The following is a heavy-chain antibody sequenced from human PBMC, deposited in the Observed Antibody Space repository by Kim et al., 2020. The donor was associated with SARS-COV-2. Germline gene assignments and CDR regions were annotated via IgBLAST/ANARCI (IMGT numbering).Heavy chain of an antibody. Sequence: ASVKVSCKASGYTFTSYAMHWVRQAPGQRLEWMGWINAGNGNTKYSQKFQGRVTITRDTSASTAYMELSSLRSEDTAVYYCARDASIAAEGPIDYWGQGTLVTVSS. CDR2: INAGNGNT. CDR1: GYTFTSYA. V-gene: IGHV1-3*01. J-gene: IGHJ4*02. D-gene: IGHD6-13*01. CDR3: ARDASIAAEGPIDY.